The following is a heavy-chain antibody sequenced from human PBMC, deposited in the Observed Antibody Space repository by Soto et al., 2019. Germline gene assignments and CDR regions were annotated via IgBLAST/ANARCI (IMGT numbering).Heavy chain of an antibody. CDR2: IYYSGST. D-gene: IGHD1-26*01. CDR3: AREGAHGYSGKYYFDS. V-gene: IGHV4-59*01. CDR1: GLSISSDN. Sequence: ESLSLTCTLSGLSISSDNLSWIRQPPGKGLEWIAYIYYSGSTNYNPPLKRRVTISADTSKNQSSLKLSSVTAADTAVYYCAREGAHGYSGKYYFDSWGQGTLVTSPQ. J-gene: IGHJ4*02.